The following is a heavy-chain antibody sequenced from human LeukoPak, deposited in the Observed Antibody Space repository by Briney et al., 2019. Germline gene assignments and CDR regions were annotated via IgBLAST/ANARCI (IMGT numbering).Heavy chain of an antibody. CDR3: AGGRVAYCCNGGSCYDY. D-gene: IGHD2-15*01. CDR1: GGSINNSY. J-gene: IGHJ4*02. V-gene: IGHV4-59*01. CDR2: IYYSGTT. Sequence: PSQTLSLTCTVSGGSINNSYWSSIRQPPGKGLELIGYIYYSGTTNYHPSLKSRVTISLVTITDQFSLKLSSVTAADMAVYYSAGGRVAYCCNGGSCYDYWGQGTLVTVSS.